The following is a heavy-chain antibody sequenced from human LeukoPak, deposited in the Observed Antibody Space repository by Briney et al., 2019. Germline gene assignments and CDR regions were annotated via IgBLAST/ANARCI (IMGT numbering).Heavy chain of an antibody. D-gene: IGHD3-22*01. V-gene: IGHV3-74*01. CDR1: GLTFSSYW. CDR2: INSDGSST. J-gene: IGHJ4*02. Sequence: GGCLRLSCAASGLTFSSYWMHWVRQAPGKGLVWVLRINSDGSSTSYADSVKGRFTISRDNAKNTLYLQMSSLRAEDTAVYYCARDVPKGYYDSSGNIDYWGQGTLVTVSS. CDR3: ARDVPKGYYDSSGNIDY.